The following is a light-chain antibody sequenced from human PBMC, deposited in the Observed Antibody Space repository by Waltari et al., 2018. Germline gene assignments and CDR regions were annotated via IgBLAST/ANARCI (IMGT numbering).Light chain of an antibody. CDR3: QRYGTSIT. Sequence: EIVLTKSPGTLSLSPGERATLSCRASQSVTSNYLAWFQQKPGQAPRLLIHGASTRATGIPDRFSGSGSGTDFTLTISRLEPEDFVVYYCQRYGTSITFGGGTRVEIK. V-gene: IGKV3-20*01. J-gene: IGKJ4*01. CDR2: GAS. CDR1: QSVTSNY.